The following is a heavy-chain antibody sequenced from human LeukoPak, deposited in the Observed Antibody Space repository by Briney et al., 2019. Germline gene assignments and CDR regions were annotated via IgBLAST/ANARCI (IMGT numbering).Heavy chain of an antibody. D-gene: IGHD4-17*01. Sequence: ASVKVSCKASGGTFSNYAINWVRQAPGQGLEWMGRIIPILGIANYAQKLQDRVTITADKSTTTAYMELSSLRSEDPAVYYCAREPMVTTYGLDVWGQGTTVTVSS. J-gene: IGHJ6*02. CDR2: IIPILGIA. CDR3: AREPMVTTYGLDV. V-gene: IGHV1-69*04. CDR1: GGTFSNYA.